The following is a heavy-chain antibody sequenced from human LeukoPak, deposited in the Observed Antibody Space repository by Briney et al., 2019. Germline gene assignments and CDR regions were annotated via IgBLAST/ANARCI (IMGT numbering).Heavy chain of an antibody. CDR3: ARGYSSGLHFDY. V-gene: IGHV3-33*01. CDR2: IWYDGSNK. Sequence: GGSLRLSCAASGFTFSSYGMHWVRQAPGKGLEWVAVIWYDGSNKYYADSVKGRFTISRDNSKNTLYLQMNSLRAEDTAVYYCARGYSSGLHFDYWGQGTLVTVSS. D-gene: IGHD6-19*01. CDR1: GFTFSSYG. J-gene: IGHJ4*02.